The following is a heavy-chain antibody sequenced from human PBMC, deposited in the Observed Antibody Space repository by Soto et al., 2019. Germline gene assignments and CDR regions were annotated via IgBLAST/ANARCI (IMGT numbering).Heavy chain of an antibody. D-gene: IGHD3-22*01. J-gene: IGHJ4*02. CDR3: ASYDSSGYYSHAFDY. CDR1: GGTFSSYA. Sequence: ASVKVSCKASGGTFSSYAISWVRQAPGQGLEWMGGIIPIFGTANYAQKFQGRVTITADESTSTAYMELSSLRSEDTAVYYCASYDSSGYYSHAFDYWGQGTLVTVSS. V-gene: IGHV1-69*13. CDR2: IIPIFGTA.